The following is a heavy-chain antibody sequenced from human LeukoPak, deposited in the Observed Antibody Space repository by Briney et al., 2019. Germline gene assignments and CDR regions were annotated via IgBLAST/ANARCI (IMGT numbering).Heavy chain of an antibody. D-gene: IGHD2-15*01. Sequence: GGSLRLSCAASGFTFSNYWMHWVRQAPGKGLVWVSRINTDGSTTNYADSVKGRFTISRDNAKNTLCLQMSSLRAEDTAVYYCARDWCSGGSCYRGDWGQGTLVTVSS. J-gene: IGHJ4*02. CDR2: INTDGSTT. V-gene: IGHV3-74*01. CDR1: GFTFSNYW. CDR3: ARDWCSGGSCYRGD.